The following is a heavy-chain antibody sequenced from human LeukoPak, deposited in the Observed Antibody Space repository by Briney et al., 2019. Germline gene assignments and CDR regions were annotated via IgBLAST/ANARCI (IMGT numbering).Heavy chain of an antibody. J-gene: IGHJ5*02. V-gene: IGHV1-8*01. D-gene: IGHD5-24*01. CDR2: MNPNSGNT. Sequence: GASVKVSCKASGYTFTSYDINWVRQATGQGLEWMGWMNPNSGNTGYAQKFQGRVTMTRNTSISTAYMELSSLRSEDTAVYYCARGVEMATIPNWNWFDPWGQGTLVTVSS. CDR3: ARGVEMATIPNWNWFDP. CDR1: GYTFTSYD.